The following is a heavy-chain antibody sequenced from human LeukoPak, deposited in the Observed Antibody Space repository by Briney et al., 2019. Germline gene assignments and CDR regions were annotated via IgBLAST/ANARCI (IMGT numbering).Heavy chain of an antibody. D-gene: IGHD6-13*01. CDR3: ARRIAAAGQPIDY. CDR2: ISSSSSYI. Sequence: GGSLRLSCAASGFTFSSYSMNWVRQAPGKGLEWVSSISSSSSYIYYADSVKGRFTISRDNAKNSLYLQMNSLRAEDTAVYYCARRIAAAGQPIDYWGQGTLVTVSS. CDR1: GFTFSSYS. V-gene: IGHV3-21*01. J-gene: IGHJ4*02.